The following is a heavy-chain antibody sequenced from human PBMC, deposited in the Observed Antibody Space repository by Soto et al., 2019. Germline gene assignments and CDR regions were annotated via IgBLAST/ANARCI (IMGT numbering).Heavy chain of an antibody. V-gene: IGHV3-30-3*01. J-gene: IGHJ4*02. CDR3: ARDRTACFDY. CDR2: ISYDGSNK. D-gene: IGHD5-18*01. Sequence: PGGSLRLSCAACGFTVRSHAIDLTRQAPGKGLEWVAVISYDGSNKYYADSVKGRFTISRDNSKNTLYLQMNSLRAEDTAVYYCARDRTACFDYWGQGTLVTVSS. CDR1: GFTVRSHA.